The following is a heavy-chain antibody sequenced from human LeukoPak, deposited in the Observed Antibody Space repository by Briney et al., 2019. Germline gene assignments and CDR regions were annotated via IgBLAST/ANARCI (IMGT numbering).Heavy chain of an antibody. CDR1: GGSFSGYY. CDR3: ARAGGYGMIVY. Sequence: SETLSLTCAVYGGSFSGYYWSWIRQPPGKGLEWIGEINHSGSTNYNPSLKSRVTISVDTSKNQFSLKLSSVTAADTAVYYCARAGGYGMIVYWGQGTLVTVSS. J-gene: IGHJ4*02. CDR2: INHSGST. V-gene: IGHV4-34*01. D-gene: IGHD2-8*01.